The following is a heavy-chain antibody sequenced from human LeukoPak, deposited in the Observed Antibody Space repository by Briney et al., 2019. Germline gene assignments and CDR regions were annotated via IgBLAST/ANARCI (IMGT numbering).Heavy chain of an antibody. Sequence: GGSLRLSCADSGFTFSSYSMNWVRQAPGKGLEWVSSISSGSKYIYNSDSVKGRFTISRDNAKNSLYLQMNNLRVDDTAVYYYARALSYSYGSMDFWGQGTLVIVSS. CDR3: ARALSYSYGSMDF. CDR2: ISSGSKYI. J-gene: IGHJ4*02. V-gene: IGHV3-21*01. CDR1: GFTFSSYS. D-gene: IGHD5-18*01.